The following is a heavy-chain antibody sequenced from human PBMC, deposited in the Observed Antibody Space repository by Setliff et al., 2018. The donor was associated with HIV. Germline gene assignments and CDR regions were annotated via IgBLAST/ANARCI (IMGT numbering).Heavy chain of an antibody. CDR2: IYYSGTT. CDR1: GGSVSNYY. V-gene: IGHV4-59*02. Sequence: SETLSLTCAVSGGSVSNYYWSWIRQPPGKGLEWIGYIYYSGTTNYNPSLKSRVTMSVDTSRNQLSLKVRSVTAADTAVYYCASGQQNFDYWGQGTLVTVS. J-gene: IGHJ4*02. D-gene: IGHD6-13*01. CDR3: ASGQQNFDY.